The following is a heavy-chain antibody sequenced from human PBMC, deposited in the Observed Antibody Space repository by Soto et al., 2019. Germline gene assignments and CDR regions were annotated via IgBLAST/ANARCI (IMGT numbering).Heavy chain of an antibody. J-gene: IGHJ5*02. CDR1: GGSISSGGYY. CDR2: IYYSGST. D-gene: IGHD2-2*01. V-gene: IGHV4-31*03. Sequence: PSETLSLTCTVSGGSISSGGYYWSWIRQHPGKGLEWIGYIYYSGSTYYNPSLKSRVTISVDTPKNQFSLKLSSVTAADTAVYYCARGYFVVVPAAMRWGNWFDPWGQGTLVTVSS. CDR3: ARGYFVVVPAAMRWGNWFDP.